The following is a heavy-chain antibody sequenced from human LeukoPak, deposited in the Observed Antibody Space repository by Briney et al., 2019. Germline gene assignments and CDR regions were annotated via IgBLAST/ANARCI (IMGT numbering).Heavy chain of an antibody. CDR3: ARVSIVATIFDY. CDR1: GFTFSSYA. V-gene: IGHV3-30*04. CDR2: ISYDGSNK. D-gene: IGHD5-12*01. Sequence: GGSLRLSYAASGFTFSSYAMHWVRQAPGKGLEWVAVISYDGSNKYYADSVKGRFTISRDNSKNTLYLQMNSLRAEDAAVYYCARVSIVATIFDYWGQGTLVTVSS. J-gene: IGHJ4*02.